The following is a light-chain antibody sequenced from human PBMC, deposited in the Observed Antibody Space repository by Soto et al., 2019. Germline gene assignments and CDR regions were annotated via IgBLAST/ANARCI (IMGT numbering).Light chain of an antibody. J-gene: IGKJ1*01. CDR2: KIS. Sequence: DVVMTQTPLSSPVTLGQPASLSCGSSQSLVHSDGDTYLSWLLQRPGQPPRLLLYKISHRFSGVPDRFSGSGSGTEFTLTITTLQPDDFATYFCQLYNRNTWSFGPGTKVDIK. V-gene: IGKV2-24*01. CDR1: QSLVHSDGDTY. CDR3: QLYNRNTWS.